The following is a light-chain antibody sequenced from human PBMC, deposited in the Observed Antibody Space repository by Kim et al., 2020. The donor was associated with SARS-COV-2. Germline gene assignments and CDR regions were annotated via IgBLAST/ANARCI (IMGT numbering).Light chain of an antibody. Sequence: SASVGDRVTITCRASQAVASYLAWYQQKPGEASKLLIYSAATLQTGVPARFRGSRSGTEFTLTISSLQPEDFAIYYCQQVNTYPYTFGQGTKLEI. V-gene: IGKV1-9*01. CDR1: QAVASY. J-gene: IGKJ2*01. CDR2: SAA. CDR3: QQVNTYPYT.